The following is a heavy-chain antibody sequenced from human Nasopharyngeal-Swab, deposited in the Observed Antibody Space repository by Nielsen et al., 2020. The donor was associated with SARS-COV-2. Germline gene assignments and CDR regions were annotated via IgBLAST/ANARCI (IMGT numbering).Heavy chain of an antibody. CDR2: INHSGST. CDR1: GGSFSGYY. CDR3: ARWPEGGYDSAFDI. V-gene: IGHV4-34*01. Sequence: SETLSLTCAVYGGSFSGYYWSWIRQPPGKGLEWIGEINHSGSTNYNPSLKSRVTISVDTSKNQFSLKLSSVTAADTAVYYCARWPEGGYDSAFDIWGQGTMATVSS. D-gene: IGHD5-12*01. J-gene: IGHJ3*02.